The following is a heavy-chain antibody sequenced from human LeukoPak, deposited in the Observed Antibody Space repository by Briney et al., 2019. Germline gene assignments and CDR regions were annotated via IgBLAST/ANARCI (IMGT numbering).Heavy chain of an antibody. Sequence: PGGSLRLSCAASGFTFSSYAMSWVRQAPGKGLEWVSAISGSGGSTYYADSVRGRFTISRDNSKNTLYLQMNSLRAEDTAVYYCAKSGCGGDCYSFDYWGQGTLVTVSS. CDR2: ISGSGGST. V-gene: IGHV3-23*01. D-gene: IGHD2-21*02. J-gene: IGHJ4*02. CDR1: GFTFSSYA. CDR3: AKSGCGGDCYSFDY.